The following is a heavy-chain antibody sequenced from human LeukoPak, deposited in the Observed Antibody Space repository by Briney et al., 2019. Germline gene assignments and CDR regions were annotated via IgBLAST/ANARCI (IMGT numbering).Heavy chain of an antibody. CDR2: IYYSGST. J-gene: IGHJ5*02. CDR3: ARDVGSSWYRTYNWFDP. V-gene: IGHV4-61*01. D-gene: IGHD6-13*01. Sequence: SETLSLTYTVSGGSISSSNYYWAWIRQPPGKGLEWIGYIYYSGSTNYNPSLKSRVTISVDTSKNQFSLKLSSVTAADTAVYYCARDVGSSWYRTYNWFDPWGQGTLVTVSS. CDR1: GGSISSSNYY.